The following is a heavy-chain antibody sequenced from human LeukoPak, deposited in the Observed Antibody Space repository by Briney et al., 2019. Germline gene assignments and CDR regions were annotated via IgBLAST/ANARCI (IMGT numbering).Heavy chain of an antibody. CDR2: ISWNSGSI. CDR1: GFTFDDYA. V-gene: IGHV3-9*01. J-gene: IGHJ4*02. Sequence: GGSLRLSCAASGFTFDDYAVHWVRQAPGKGLEWVSGISWNSGSIGYADSVKGRFTISRDNAKNSLYLQMNSLRAEDTALYYCAKGIGSGSFDYWGQGTLVTVSS. CDR3: AKGIGSGSFDY. D-gene: IGHD6-19*01.